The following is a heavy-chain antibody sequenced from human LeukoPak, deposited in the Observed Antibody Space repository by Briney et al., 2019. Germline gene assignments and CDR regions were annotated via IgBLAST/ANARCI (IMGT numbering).Heavy chain of an antibody. CDR2: IYYSGST. CDR3: ARVPSSGYDYIFPSNYGMDV. CDR1: GGSISSYY. V-gene: IGHV4-59*01. D-gene: IGHD5-12*01. Sequence: SETLSLTCTVSGGSISSYYWSWIRQPPGKGLEWIGYIYYSGSTDYNPSLKSRVTISVDTSKNQFSLKLSSVTAADTAVYYCARVPSSGYDYIFPSNYGMDVWGQGTTVTVSS. J-gene: IGHJ6*02.